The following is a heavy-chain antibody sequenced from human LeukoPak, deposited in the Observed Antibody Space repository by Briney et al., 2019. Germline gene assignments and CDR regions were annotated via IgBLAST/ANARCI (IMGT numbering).Heavy chain of an antibody. Sequence: MSGGSLRLSCAASGFTFSDYYMSWIRQAPGKGLEWVSYISSSSSYTNYADSVKGRFTISRDNAKNSLYLQMNSLRAEDTAVYYCASLYDILTGRRRYFGYWGQGTLVTVSS. CDR1: GFTFSDYY. CDR2: ISSSSSYT. CDR3: ASLYDILTGRRRYFGY. J-gene: IGHJ4*02. D-gene: IGHD3-9*01. V-gene: IGHV3-11*06.